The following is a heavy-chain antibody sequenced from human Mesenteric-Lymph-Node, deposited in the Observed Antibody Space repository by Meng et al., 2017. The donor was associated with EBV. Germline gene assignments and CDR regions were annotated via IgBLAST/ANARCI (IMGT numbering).Heavy chain of an antibody. CDR1: GGSFSVYY. J-gene: IGHJ4*02. D-gene: IGHD3-10*01. CDR2: INHSGST. CDR3: ARFGAILRGFDY. Sequence: QHRAPGPLNPSGTRSLTCAGYGGSFSVYYWSWIRQPPGKGLEWIGEINHSGSTNYNPSLKSRVTISVDTSKNQFSLKLSSVTAADTAVYYCARFGAILRGFDYWGQGTLVTVSS. V-gene: IGHV4-34*01.